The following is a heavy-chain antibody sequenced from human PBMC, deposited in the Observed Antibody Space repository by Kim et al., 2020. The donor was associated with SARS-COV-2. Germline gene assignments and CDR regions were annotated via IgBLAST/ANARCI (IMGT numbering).Heavy chain of an antibody. J-gene: IGHJ4*02. V-gene: IGHV4-34*01. CDR3: ARGPPYCSGGSCYCYYFDY. Sequence: SRVTISVDTSKNQFSLKRSSVTAADTAVYYCARGPPYCSGGSCYCYYFDYWGQGTLVTVSS. D-gene: IGHD2-15*01.